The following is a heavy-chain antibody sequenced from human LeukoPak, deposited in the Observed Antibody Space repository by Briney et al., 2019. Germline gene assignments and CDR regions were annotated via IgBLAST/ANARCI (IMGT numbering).Heavy chain of an antibody. J-gene: IGHJ4*02. Sequence: PSETLSLTCTVSGGSISSGDYYWSWIRQPPGKGLEWIGYIYYSGSTYYNPSLKSRVTISVDTSKNQFSLKLSSVTAADTAVCYCARARCSSTSCYTFDYWGQGTLVTVSS. V-gene: IGHV4-30-4*01. CDR1: GGSISSGDYY. CDR3: ARARCSSTSCYTFDY. D-gene: IGHD2-2*02. CDR2: IYYSGST.